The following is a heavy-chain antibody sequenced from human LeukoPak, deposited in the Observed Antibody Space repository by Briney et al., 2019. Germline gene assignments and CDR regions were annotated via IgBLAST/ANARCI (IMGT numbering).Heavy chain of an antibody. V-gene: IGHV3-7*01. CDR3: ARAYSSSWVDFDY. D-gene: IGHD6-13*01. CDR1: GFTFSSYW. J-gene: IGHJ4*02. CDR2: IKQDGSEK. Sequence: GGSLRLSCAASGFTFSSYWMSWVRQAPGKGLEWVANIKQDGSEKYYVDSVKGRFTISRDNAKNSLYLQMNSLRAEDTAVYYCARAYSSSWVDFDYWGQGTLVTVSS.